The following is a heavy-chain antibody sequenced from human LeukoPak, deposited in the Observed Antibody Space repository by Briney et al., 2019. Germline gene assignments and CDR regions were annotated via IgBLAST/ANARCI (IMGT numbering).Heavy chain of an antibody. D-gene: IGHD5-18*01. CDR2: IWYDGSNK. CDR3: ARDQGAGTAMAPDY. J-gene: IGHJ4*02. CDR1: GFTFSSYG. V-gene: IGHV3-33*01. Sequence: PGGSLRLSCAASGFTFSSYGMHWVRQAPGKGLEWVAVIWYDGSNKYYADPVKGRFTISRDNSKNTLYLQMNSLRAEDTAVYYCARDQGAGTAMAPDYWGQGTLVIVSS.